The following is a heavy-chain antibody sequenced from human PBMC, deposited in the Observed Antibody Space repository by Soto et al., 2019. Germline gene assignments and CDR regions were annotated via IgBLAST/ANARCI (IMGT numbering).Heavy chain of an antibody. CDR1: GGTFSSYT. D-gene: IGHD5-12*01. J-gene: IGHJ2*01. CDR3: ARGNNRWRQLWYFDI. CDR2: LIPIFGTA. V-gene: IGHV1-69*05. Sequence: QVQLVQSGAEVKKTGSSVTVSCKASGGTFSSYTISWVRQAPGQGLEWMGGLIPIFGTANYAQKFQGRVTIPPAEYTSPGYMEWSSRRSEDTAVYYCARGNNRWRQLWYFDIWGRGTLVTASS.